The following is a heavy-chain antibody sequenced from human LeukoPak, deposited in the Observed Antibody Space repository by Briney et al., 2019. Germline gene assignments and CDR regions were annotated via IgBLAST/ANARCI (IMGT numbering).Heavy chain of an antibody. J-gene: IGHJ6*03. CDR3: ARVVRSYGYLYYYYYYMDV. D-gene: IGHD5-18*01. CDR1: GFTFSSYG. V-gene: IGHV3-30*02. Sequence: GGSLRLSCAASGFTFSSYGIHWVRQAPGKGLEWAAFIRHDGSNRYYADSVKGRFTISRDNSKNTLYLQMNSLRAEDTAVYYCARVVRSYGYLYYYYYYMDVWGKGTTVTISS. CDR2: IRHDGSNR.